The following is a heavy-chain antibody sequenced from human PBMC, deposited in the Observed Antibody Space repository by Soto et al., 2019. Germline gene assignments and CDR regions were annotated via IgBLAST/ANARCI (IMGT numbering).Heavy chain of an antibody. CDR1: GFTFTSSA. V-gene: IGHV1-58*01. Sequence: SVKVSCKASGFTFTSSAVHWVRQARGQRLEWIGWIVVGSGNTNYAQKFQERVTITRDMSTSTAYMELSSLRSEDTAVYYCAADYGYSSSSGTFDIWGQGTMVTVSS. J-gene: IGHJ3*02. CDR2: IVVGSGNT. D-gene: IGHD6-6*01. CDR3: AADYGYSSSSGTFDI.